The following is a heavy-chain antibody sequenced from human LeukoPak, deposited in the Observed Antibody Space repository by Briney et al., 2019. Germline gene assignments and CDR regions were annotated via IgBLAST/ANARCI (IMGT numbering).Heavy chain of an antibody. CDR1: GFTLTSYA. CDR2: INAGNGNT. V-gene: IGHV1-3*01. CDR3: ARGGTSTPPAVDY. J-gene: IGHJ4*02. Sequence: ASVKVSCKASGFTLTSYAMHWVRQAPGQRLDWMGWINAGNGNTRYSQKFQGRVTITRDTSESTAYMELSSLRSEDTAVYYCARGGTSTPPAVDYWGQGSLVTVSS. D-gene: IGHD1-1*01.